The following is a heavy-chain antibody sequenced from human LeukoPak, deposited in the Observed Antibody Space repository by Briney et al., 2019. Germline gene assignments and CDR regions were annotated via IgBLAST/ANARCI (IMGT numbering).Heavy chain of an antibody. Sequence: PSETLSLTCAVYGGSFSGYYWSWIRQPPGKGLEWIGEINHSGSTNYNPSLKSRVTISVDTSKNQFSLKVRSVTAADTAVYYCARTYCGGDCRGYYYYYYMDVWGKGTTVTISS. CDR1: GGSFSGYY. CDR2: INHSGST. V-gene: IGHV4-34*01. J-gene: IGHJ6*03. CDR3: ARTYCGGDCRGYYYYYYMDV. D-gene: IGHD2-21*02.